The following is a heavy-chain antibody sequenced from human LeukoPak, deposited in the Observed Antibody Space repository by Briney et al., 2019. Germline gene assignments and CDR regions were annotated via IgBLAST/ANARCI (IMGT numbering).Heavy chain of an antibody. V-gene: IGHV3-30*18. CDR1: GFTFSTSD. D-gene: IGHD6-13*01. CDR2: ISYDGSNK. J-gene: IGHJ4*02. Sequence: GGSLRLSCAASGFTFSTSDMNWVRQAPGKGLEWVAVISYDGSNKYYADSVKGRFTISRDNSKNTLYLQMNSLRAEDTAVYYCAKAGSSSSWDFDYWGQGTLVTVSS. CDR3: AKAGSSSSWDFDY.